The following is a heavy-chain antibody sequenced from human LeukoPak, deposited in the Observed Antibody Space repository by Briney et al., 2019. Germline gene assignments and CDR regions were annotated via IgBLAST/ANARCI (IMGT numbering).Heavy chain of an antibody. J-gene: IGHJ4*02. CDR3: AKDVGPATNYFFDY. CDR1: GFTFDDYG. CDR2: INWNGGST. D-gene: IGHD5-24*01. Sequence: GGSLRLSCAASGFTFDDYGMSWVRQAPGKGLEWVPGINWNGGSTGYADSVKGRFTISRDNAKNSLYLQMNSLRAEDTALYYCAKDVGPATNYFFDYWGQGTQVTVSS. V-gene: IGHV3-20*04.